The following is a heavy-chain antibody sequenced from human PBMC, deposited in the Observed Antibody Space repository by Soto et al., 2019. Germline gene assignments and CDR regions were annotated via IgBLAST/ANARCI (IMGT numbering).Heavy chain of an antibody. J-gene: IGHJ6*02. CDR3: TRRYDSDYYYYYGMDV. CDR2: IRSKANSYAT. D-gene: IGHD3-22*01. Sequence: PGGSLRLSCAASGFTFSGSAMHWVRQASGKGLEWVGRIRSKANSYATAYAASVKGRSTISRDDSKNTAYLQMNSLKTEDTAVYYCTRRYDSDYYYYYGMDVWGQGTTVTV. CDR1: GFTFSGSA. V-gene: IGHV3-73*01.